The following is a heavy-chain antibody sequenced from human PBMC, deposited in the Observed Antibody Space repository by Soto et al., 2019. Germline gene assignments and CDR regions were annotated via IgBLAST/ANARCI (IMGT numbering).Heavy chain of an antibody. CDR1: GFTFSSYA. J-gene: IGHJ6*02. CDR2: ISGSGGST. Sequence: GGSLRLSCAASGFTFSSYAMSWVRQAPGKGLEWVSAISGSGGSTYYADSVKGRFTISRDNSKNTLYLQMNSLRAEDTAVYYCAKGTKYSSGWYPYYYYGMDVWGQGTTVTVSS. CDR3: AKGTKYSSGWYPYYYYGMDV. D-gene: IGHD6-19*01. V-gene: IGHV3-23*01.